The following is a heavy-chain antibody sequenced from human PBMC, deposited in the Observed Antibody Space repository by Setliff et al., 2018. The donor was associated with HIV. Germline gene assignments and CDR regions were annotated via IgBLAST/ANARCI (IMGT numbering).Heavy chain of an antibody. V-gene: IGHV4-39*07. CDR3: AREVRWELPQGFDH. D-gene: IGHD1-26*01. J-gene: IGHJ4*02. Sequence: KASETLSLTCTVSGGSISSRNFYWGWIRQPPGKGLEWIGSIAYTGSGYYNSSLKGRVTISVDTSRNECSLKLTSVTAADTAVYYCAREVRWELPQGFDHWGQGSQVTVSS. CDR1: GGSISSRNFY. CDR2: IAYTGSG.